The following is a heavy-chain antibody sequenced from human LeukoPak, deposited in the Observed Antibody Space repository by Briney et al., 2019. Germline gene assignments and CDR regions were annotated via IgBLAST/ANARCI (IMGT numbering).Heavy chain of an antibody. CDR1: GFTFSTYA. Sequence: GGSLRLSCAASGFTFSTYAMHWVRQAPGKGLEWVAVISYDGSNKYYADSVKGRFTISRDNSKNTLYLQMNSLRAEDTAVYYCARSGGPWFGELLGFDYWGQGTLVTVSS. V-gene: IGHV3-30*04. J-gene: IGHJ4*02. CDR3: ARSGGPWFGELLGFDY. D-gene: IGHD3-10*01. CDR2: ISYDGSNK.